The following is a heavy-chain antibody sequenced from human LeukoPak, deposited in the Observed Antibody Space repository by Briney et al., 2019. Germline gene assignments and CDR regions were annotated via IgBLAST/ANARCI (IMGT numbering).Heavy chain of an antibody. Sequence: AETLSLTCAVYGGSFSGYYWSWIRQPPGKGLEWIGEINHSGSTNYNPSLKSRVTISVDRSKNQVSLKLRSLTPADPAVYYSARGTIAAAAGYNWFDPWGQGTLVTVSS. D-gene: IGHD6-13*01. J-gene: IGHJ5*02. CDR3: ARGTIAAAAGYNWFDP. CDR1: GGSFSGYY. V-gene: IGHV4-34*01. CDR2: INHSGST.